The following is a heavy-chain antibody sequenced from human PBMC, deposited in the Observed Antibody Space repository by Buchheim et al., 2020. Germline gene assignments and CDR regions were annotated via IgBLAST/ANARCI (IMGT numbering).Heavy chain of an antibody. CDR3: AKDEQWLTYYYYGMDV. CDR1: GFTFSSYG. Sequence: QVQLVESGGGVVQPGRSLRLSCAASGFTFSSYGMHWVRQAPGKGLEWVAVISYDGSNKYYADSVKGRFTISRDNSKNTLYLQVNSLRAEDTAVYYCAKDEQWLTYYYYGMDVWGQGTT. D-gene: IGHD6-19*01. V-gene: IGHV3-30*18. J-gene: IGHJ6*02. CDR2: ISYDGSNK.